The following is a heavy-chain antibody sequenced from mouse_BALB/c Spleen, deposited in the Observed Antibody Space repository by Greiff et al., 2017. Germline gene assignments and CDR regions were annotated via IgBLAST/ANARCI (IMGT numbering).Heavy chain of an antibody. J-gene: IGHJ3*01. V-gene: IGHV5-6-3*01. CDR1: GFTFSSYG. Sequence: EVKVVESGGGLVQPGGSLKLSCAASGFTFSSYGMSWVRQTPDKRLELVATINSNGGSTYYPDSVKGRFTISRDNAKNTLYLQMSSLKSEDTAMYYCARSYYGNYIPFAYWGQGTLVTVSA. CDR3: ARSYYGNYIPFAY. CDR2: INSNGGST. D-gene: IGHD2-10*01.